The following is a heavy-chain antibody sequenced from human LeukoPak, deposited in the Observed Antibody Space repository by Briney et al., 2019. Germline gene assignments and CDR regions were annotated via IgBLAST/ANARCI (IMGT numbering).Heavy chain of an antibody. CDR1: GFSFSSSW. Sequence: GGSLRLSCAASGFSFSSSWMSWVRQAPGKGLEWVANINEDGTEKYYVDSVKGRFTISRDNAKNSLSLQMNSLRAEDTAVYYCARDEYWGQGTLVTVSS. J-gene: IGHJ4*02. V-gene: IGHV3-7*04. CDR2: INEDGTEK. CDR3: ARDEY.